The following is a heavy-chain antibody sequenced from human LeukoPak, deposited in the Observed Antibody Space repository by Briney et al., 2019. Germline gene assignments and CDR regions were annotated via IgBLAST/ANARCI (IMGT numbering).Heavy chain of an antibody. CDR3: AEDLDQNYYDSSGLLMGY. J-gene: IGHJ4*02. V-gene: IGHV1-69*06. Sequence: SVKVSCKASGGTFSSYAISWVRQAPGQGLEWMGGIIPIFGTANYAQKFQGRVMITADKSTSTAYMELSSLRSEDTAVYYCAEDLDQNYYDSSGLLMGYWGQGTLVTVSS. CDR2: IIPIFGTA. CDR1: GGTFSSYA. D-gene: IGHD3-22*01.